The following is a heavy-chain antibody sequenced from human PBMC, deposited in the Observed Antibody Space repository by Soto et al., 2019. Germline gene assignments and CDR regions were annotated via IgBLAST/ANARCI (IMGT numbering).Heavy chain of an antibody. CDR1: GFTFDDYA. CDR3: AKDIRLEGALRPTILDY. V-gene: IGHV3-9*01. CDR2: ISWNSGSI. D-gene: IGHD1-26*01. J-gene: IGHJ4*02. Sequence: GGSLRLSCAASGFTFDDYAMHWVRQAPGKGLEWVSGISWNSGSIGYADSVKGRFTISRDNAKNSLYLQMNSLRAEDTALYYCAKDIRLEGALRPTILDYWGQGTLVTVSS.